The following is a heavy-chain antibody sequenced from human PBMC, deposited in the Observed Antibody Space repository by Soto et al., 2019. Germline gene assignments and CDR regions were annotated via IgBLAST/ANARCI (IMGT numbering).Heavy chain of an antibody. CDR3: ARSPDSSGYYPRWYYYGMDV. CDR1: GGSISSSSYY. D-gene: IGHD3-22*01. V-gene: IGHV4-39*01. CDR2: IFYSGST. Sequence: SETLSLTCTVSGGSISSSSYYWGWIRQPPGKGLEWIGSIFYSGSTYDNPSLKSRVTVSVDTSKNQFSLKLTSVTAADTAVYYCARSPDSSGYYPRWYYYGMDVWGQGTTVTVS. J-gene: IGHJ6*02.